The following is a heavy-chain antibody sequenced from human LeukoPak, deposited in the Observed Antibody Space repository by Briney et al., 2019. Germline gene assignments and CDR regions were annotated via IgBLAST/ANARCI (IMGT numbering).Heavy chain of an antibody. J-gene: IGHJ4*02. CDR2: IYTSGST. V-gene: IGHV4-4*07. CDR1: GGSISSYY. Sequence: PSETLSLTCTVSGGSISSYYWSWIRQPAGKGLEWIGRIYTSGSTNYNPSLKSRVTMSVDTSKNQFSLKLSSVTAADTAVYYCARGSRGRPLRVVDYWGQGTLVTVSS. D-gene: IGHD3-10*01. CDR3: ARGSRGRPLRVVDY.